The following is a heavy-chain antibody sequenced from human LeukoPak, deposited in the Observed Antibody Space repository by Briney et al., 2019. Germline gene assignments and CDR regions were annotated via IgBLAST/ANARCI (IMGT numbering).Heavy chain of an antibody. V-gene: IGHV1-8*03. J-gene: IGHJ4*02. D-gene: IGHD3-22*01. CDR1: GYTFTSYD. CDR3: TRGLRYYYDSDSADY. Sequence: ASVKVSCKASGYTFTSYDINWVRQATGQGLEWMGWMNPNSGNTGYAQKFQGRVTITRNTSISTAYMELSSLRSEDTAVYYCTRGLRYYYDSDSADYWGQGTLVTVSS. CDR2: MNPNSGNT.